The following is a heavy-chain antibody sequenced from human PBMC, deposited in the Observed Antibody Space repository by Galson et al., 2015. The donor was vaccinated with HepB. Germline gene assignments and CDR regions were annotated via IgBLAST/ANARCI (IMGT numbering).Heavy chain of an antibody. CDR2: IIPILGIA. D-gene: IGHD6-13*01. J-gene: IGHJ3*02. CDR3: ARDNRYGIAAAGTLVAAFDI. Sequence: SVKVSCKASGGTFSSYAISWVRQAPGQGLEWVGRIIPILGIANYAQKFQGRVTITADKSTSTAYMELSSLRSEDTAVYYCARDNRYGIAAAGTLVAAFDIWGQGTMVTVSS. V-gene: IGHV1-69*04. CDR1: GGTFSSYA.